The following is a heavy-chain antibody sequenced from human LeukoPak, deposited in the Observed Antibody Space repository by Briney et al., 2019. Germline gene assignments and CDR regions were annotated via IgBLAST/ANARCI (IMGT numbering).Heavy chain of an antibody. CDR1: GFTFSSFG. CDR3: ARGYYDSSGYQSY. J-gene: IGHJ4*02. CDR2: ISSSGSTI. Sequence: GGSLRLSCAASGFTFSSFGMSWVRQAPGKGLEWVSYISSSGSTIYYADSVKGRFTISRDNAKNSLYLQMNSLRAEDTAVYYRARGYYDSSGYQSYWGQGTLVTVPS. V-gene: IGHV3-48*04. D-gene: IGHD3-22*01.